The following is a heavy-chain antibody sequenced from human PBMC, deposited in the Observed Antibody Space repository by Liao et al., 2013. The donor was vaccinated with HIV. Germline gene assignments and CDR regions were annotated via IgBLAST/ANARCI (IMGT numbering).Heavy chain of an antibody. D-gene: IGHD3-16*01. CDR3: ARAGWGFGGVVIDL. CDR2: INRGGST. V-gene: IGHV4-34*01. Sequence: QVQLQQWGEGLLTTSETLSLTCAVYGGSLSGYFWTWIRQSPGKGLEWIGEINRGGSTYYNSSLKSRVIISIDTSKNQFSLKLNSLTAADTAVYHCARAGWGFGGVVIDLWGQGILVTVSS. J-gene: IGHJ5*02. CDR1: GGSLSGYF.